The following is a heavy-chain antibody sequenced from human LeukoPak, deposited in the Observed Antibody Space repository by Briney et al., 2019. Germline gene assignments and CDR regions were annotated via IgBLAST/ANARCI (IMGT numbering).Heavy chain of an antibody. CDR2: IVGSGGSI. CDR1: GFTFRSYA. CDR3: AKDSPNWGYNWFDP. V-gene: IGHV3-23*01. Sequence: GGSLRLSCAASGFTFRSYAMSWVRQAPGKGLEWLSAIVGSGGSIYYADSGKGRFTIARDNSKNTLYLQMNSLRAEDTAVYYCAKDSPNWGYNWFDPWGQGTLVTVSS. D-gene: IGHD7-27*01. J-gene: IGHJ5*02.